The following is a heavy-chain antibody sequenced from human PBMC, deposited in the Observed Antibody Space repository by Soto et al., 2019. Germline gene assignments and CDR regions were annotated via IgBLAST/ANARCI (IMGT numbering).Heavy chain of an antibody. D-gene: IGHD2-15*01. CDR1: GFTFINYA. CDR2: ISGGGDGT. CDR3: AKKGLGSLKTYCSGSGFHYAFDI. Sequence: EVQLLESGGGLVQPGGSLRLSCAASGFTFINYAMSWVRQAPGKGLEWVSTISGGGDGTYYADSVKGHFTISRDNSKNTVYLQMNILRAEYTAIYYCAKKGLGSLKTYCSGSGFHYAFDIWGQGTMVTVSS. V-gene: IGHV3-23*01. J-gene: IGHJ3*02.